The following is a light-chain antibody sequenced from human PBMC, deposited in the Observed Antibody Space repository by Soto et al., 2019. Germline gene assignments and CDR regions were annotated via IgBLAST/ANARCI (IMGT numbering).Light chain of an antibody. Sequence: QSVLTQPPSVSGAPGQRVTISCSGSRSNIGAGYDVHWYQQFPGTAPKLFIYSNSNRPSGVPDRFSGSKSGTSASLAITGLQAEDEADYYCKSYDSSLSTYVFGTGTKVTVL. CDR3: KSYDSSLSTYV. J-gene: IGLJ1*01. CDR1: RSNIGAGYD. V-gene: IGLV1-40*01. CDR2: SNS.